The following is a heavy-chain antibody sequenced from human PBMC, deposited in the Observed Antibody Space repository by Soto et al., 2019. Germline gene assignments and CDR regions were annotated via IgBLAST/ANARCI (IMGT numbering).Heavy chain of an antibody. Sequence: AVKVSCKASGGTFSSYAISWVRQAPGQGLEWMGGIIPIFGTANYAQKFQGRVTITADKSTSTAYMELSSLRSEDTAVYYCARLELQGTTGCFDPWGQGTLVTVSS. CDR2: IIPIFGTA. CDR3: ARLELQGTTGCFDP. V-gene: IGHV1-69*06. CDR1: GGTFSSYA. D-gene: IGHD1-7*01. J-gene: IGHJ5*02.